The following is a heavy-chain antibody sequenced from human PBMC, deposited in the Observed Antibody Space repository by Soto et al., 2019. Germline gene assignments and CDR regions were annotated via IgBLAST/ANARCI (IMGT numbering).Heavy chain of an antibody. CDR2: IYSGGST. CDR1: GFTVSSNY. J-gene: IGHJ4*02. Sequence: EVQLVESGGGLVQPGGSLRLSCAASGFTVSSNYMSWVRQAPGKGLEWVSVIYSGGSTYYADSVKGRCTISRHNSKNTLYLQMNSLRAEDTAVYYCAIHLKWFGELSSFDYWGQGTLVTVSS. CDR3: AIHLKWFGELSSFDY. D-gene: IGHD3-10*01. V-gene: IGHV3-53*04.